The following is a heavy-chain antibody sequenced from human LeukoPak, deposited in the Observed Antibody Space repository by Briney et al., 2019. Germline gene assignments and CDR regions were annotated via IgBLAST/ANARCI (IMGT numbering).Heavy chain of an antibody. CDR2: ISSRGTTI. D-gene: IGHD3-10*01. CDR1: GFIFNNFA. CDR3: ARVYYGSGSPRHFDY. V-gene: IGHV3-11*01. Sequence: GGSLRLSCAASGFIFNNFAMLWIRQAPGKGLECVSYISSRGTTIYYADSVKGRFTISRDNAKNSLYLQMSSLRAEDTAVYYCARVYYGSGSPRHFDYWGQGTLVTVS. J-gene: IGHJ4*02.